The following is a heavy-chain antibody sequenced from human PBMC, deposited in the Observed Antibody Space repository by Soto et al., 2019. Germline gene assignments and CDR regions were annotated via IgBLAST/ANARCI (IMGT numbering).Heavy chain of an antibody. D-gene: IGHD3-10*01. CDR1: GYSFTTNW. CDR3: ATDYYASGSYLDH. J-gene: IGHJ4*02. CDR2: IDPSDSYI. Sequence: GESLKISCKGSGYSFTTNWNTRGRQMPGKGLEWMGRIDPSDSYINYSPSFQGHVTISADKSISTAYLQWSSLKASDTAMYYCATDYYASGSYLDHWGQGTLVTVSS. V-gene: IGHV5-10-1*01.